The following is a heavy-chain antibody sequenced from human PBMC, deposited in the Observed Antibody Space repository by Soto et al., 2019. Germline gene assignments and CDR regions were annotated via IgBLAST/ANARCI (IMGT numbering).Heavy chain of an antibody. D-gene: IGHD2-15*01. J-gene: IGHJ4*02. Sequence: PSETLSLTCNVSGGSISTYYWSWIRQPPGKGVEWIGYIYYSGSTNYNPSLKSRVTISVDTSKNQFSLKLSSVTAADTAVYYCARTPLVRYCSGGSCYFDYWGQGTLVTVSS. CDR1: GGSISTYY. V-gene: IGHV4-59*01. CDR3: ARTPLVRYCSGGSCYFDY. CDR2: IYYSGST.